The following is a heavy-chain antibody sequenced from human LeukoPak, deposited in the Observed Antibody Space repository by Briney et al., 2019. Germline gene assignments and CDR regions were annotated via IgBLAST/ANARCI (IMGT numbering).Heavy chain of an antibody. Sequence: PSETLSLTCAVYGGSFSGYYWSWIRQPPGKGLEWIGEINHSGSTNYNPSLKSRVTISEDTSKNQFSLKLSSVTAADTAVYYCARLVEREMATILDAFDIWGQGTMVTVSS. V-gene: IGHV4-34*01. CDR3: ARLVEREMATILDAFDI. CDR1: GGSFSGYY. D-gene: IGHD5-24*01. CDR2: INHSGST. J-gene: IGHJ3*02.